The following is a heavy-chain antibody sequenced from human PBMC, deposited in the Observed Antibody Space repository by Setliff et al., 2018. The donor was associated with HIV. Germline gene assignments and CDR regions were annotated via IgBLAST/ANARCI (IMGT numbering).Heavy chain of an antibody. CDR2: IHKDGGQN. CDR1: GFALTSW. Sequence: PGGSLRLSCAASGFALTSWMSWVRQAPGKGLEWVANIHKDGGQNYLDSVKGRFTISRDNAKNSLYLQMNNLRAEDTAVYYCARDQTYYNFWSGYYSPQPHAFDIWGQGTMVTVSS. CDR3: ARDQTYYNFWSGYYSPQPHAFDI. V-gene: IGHV3-7*01. J-gene: IGHJ3*02. D-gene: IGHD3-3*01.